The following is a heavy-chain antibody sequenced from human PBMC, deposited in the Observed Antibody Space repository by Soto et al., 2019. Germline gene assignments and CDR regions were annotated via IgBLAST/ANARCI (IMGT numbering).Heavy chain of an antibody. CDR3: ARGPYVYDFWSGYSDSAY. J-gene: IGHJ4*02. Sequence: ASVKVSCKASGYTFTSYDINWVRQATGQGLEWMGWMNPNSGNTGYAQKFQGRVTMTRNTSISTAYMELSSLRSEDTAVYYCARGPYVYDFWSGYSDSAYWGQGTLVTVSS. D-gene: IGHD3-3*01. V-gene: IGHV1-8*01. CDR2: MNPNSGNT. CDR1: GYTFTSYD.